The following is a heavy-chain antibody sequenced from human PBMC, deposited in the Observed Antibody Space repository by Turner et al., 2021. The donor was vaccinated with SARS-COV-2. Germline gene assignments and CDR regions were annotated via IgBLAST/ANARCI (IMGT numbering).Heavy chain of an antibody. V-gene: IGHV3-21*01. CDR3: ARGQDPGINPADY. J-gene: IGHJ4*02. Sequence: EVQLVESGGGLVKPGGSLRLSCAASGFTFSRYNMNWVREAAGKGLEGVSSISSSSSYIYYADSVKGRFTISRDNAKNSLYLRMSSLRAEDTAVYYCARGQDPGINPADYWGQGTLVTVSS. CDR2: ISSSSSYI. D-gene: IGHD6-13*01. CDR1: GFTFSRYN.